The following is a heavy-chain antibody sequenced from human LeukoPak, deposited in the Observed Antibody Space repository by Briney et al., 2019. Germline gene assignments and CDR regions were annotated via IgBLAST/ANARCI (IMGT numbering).Heavy chain of an antibody. D-gene: IGHD2-2*01. J-gene: IGHJ6*03. CDR2: VNHSGST. Sequence: SETLSLTCAVYCASFSDYYWSWIRQPPGKGLEWIGEVNHSGSTTYNPSLKSRVTISVDTSKNQFSLKVSSVTAADTAVYYCARTRVVPVAYYYYFMDVWGKGTTVTVSS. CDR3: ARTRVVPVAYYYYFMDV. V-gene: IGHV4-34*01. CDR1: CASFSDYY.